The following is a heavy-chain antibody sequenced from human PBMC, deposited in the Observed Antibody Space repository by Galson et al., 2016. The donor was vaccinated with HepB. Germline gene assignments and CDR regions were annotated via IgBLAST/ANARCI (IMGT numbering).Heavy chain of an antibody. CDR1: GFTFSSFP. J-gene: IGHJ4*02. Sequence: SLRLSCAASGFTFSSFPIIWVRQAPGKGLEWVSSISNSGAYTFYADSVKGRFTITRDNSRNTLYLHLNSLRADDTAVYYCVKESTVTLGEVNYFDYWGQGTLVTVSS. CDR3: VKESTVTLGEVNYFDY. CDR2: ISNSGAYT. V-gene: IGHV3-23*01. D-gene: IGHD4-17*01.